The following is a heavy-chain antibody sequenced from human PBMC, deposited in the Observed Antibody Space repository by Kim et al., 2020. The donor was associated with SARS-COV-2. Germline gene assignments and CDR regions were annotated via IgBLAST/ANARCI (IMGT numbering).Heavy chain of an antibody. V-gene: IGHV4-34*01. Sequence: RVTISVDTSKNQFSLKLSSVTAADTAVYYCARLGARSGWSQYYYYYGMDVWGQGTTVTVSS. J-gene: IGHJ6*02. D-gene: IGHD6-19*01. CDR3: ARLGARSGWSQYYYYYGMDV.